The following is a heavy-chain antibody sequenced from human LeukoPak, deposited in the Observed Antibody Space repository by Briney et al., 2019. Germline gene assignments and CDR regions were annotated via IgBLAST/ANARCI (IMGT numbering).Heavy chain of an antibody. Sequence: GGSLRLSCVASGFTFSSYSMNWVRQAPGKGLEWVSSISSSSSYIYYADSVKGRFTISRDNAKNSLYLQMNSLRAEDTAVYYCAREVGATLRSAFDIWGQGTMVTVSS. V-gene: IGHV3-21*01. CDR1: GFTFSSYS. CDR2: ISSSSSYI. J-gene: IGHJ3*02. CDR3: AREVGATLRSAFDI. D-gene: IGHD1-26*01.